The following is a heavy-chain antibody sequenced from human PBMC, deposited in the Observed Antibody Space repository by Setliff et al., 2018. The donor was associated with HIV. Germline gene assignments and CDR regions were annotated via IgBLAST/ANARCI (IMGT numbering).Heavy chain of an antibody. CDR2: IRSKVYGGSTI. Sequence: PGGSLRLSCTASGFTFGGYAMSWVRQAPGKGLEWVGCIRSKVYGGSTIYYAESVKGRFTISRDNAKNSLYLQMNSLRAEDTAVYYWARETSNYYDSSGQGLVWGKGTTVTVSS. CDR3: ARETSNYYDSSGQGLV. D-gene: IGHD3-22*01. J-gene: IGHJ6*04. CDR1: GFTFGGYA. V-gene: IGHV3-48*03.